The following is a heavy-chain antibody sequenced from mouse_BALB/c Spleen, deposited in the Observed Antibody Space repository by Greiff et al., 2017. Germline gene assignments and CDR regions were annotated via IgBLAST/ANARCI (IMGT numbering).Heavy chain of an antibody. CDR1: GFTFSNYW. CDR2: IRLKSNNYAT. Sequence: EVMLVESGGGLVQPGGSMKLSCVASGFTFSNYWMNWVRQSPEKGLEWVAEIRLKSNNYATHYAESVKGRFTISRDDSKSSVYLQMNNLRAEDTGIYYCTRRDGYFFYAMDYWGQGTSVTVSS. J-gene: IGHJ4*01. V-gene: IGHV6-6*02. CDR3: TRRDGYFFYAMDY. D-gene: IGHD2-3*01.